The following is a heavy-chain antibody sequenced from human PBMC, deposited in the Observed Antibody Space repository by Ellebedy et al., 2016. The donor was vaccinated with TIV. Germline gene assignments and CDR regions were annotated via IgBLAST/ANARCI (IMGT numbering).Heavy chain of an antibody. V-gene: IGHV1-3*04. D-gene: IGHD3-3*01. Sequence: ASVKVSXXASGHTFTSYGIHWVRQAPGQRLECMGWINTGNGNTKYSQKLQGRVTITRDTSASTAYMELSSLVSEDTAVYYCATREWQDPMDVWGQGTTVTVSS. J-gene: IGHJ6*02. CDR3: ATREWQDPMDV. CDR2: INTGNGNT. CDR1: GHTFTSYG.